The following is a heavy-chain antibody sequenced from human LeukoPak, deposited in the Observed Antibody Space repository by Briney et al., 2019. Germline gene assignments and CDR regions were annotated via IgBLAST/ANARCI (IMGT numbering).Heavy chain of an antibody. V-gene: IGHV3-66*02. J-gene: IGHJ3*02. CDR1: GFTVSKNY. Sequence: PGGSLRLSCTASGFTVSKNYMSWVRQAPGRGLEWVSVIYSGGSTYYADSVKGRFTISRDNSKNTLYLQMNSLRTEDTAVYYCARDFDAFDIWAQGTMVTVSS. D-gene: IGHD3-3*01. CDR3: ARDFDAFDI. CDR2: IYSGGST.